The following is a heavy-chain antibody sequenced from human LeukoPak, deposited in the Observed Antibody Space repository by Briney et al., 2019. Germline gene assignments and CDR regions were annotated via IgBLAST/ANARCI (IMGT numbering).Heavy chain of an antibody. J-gene: IGHJ4*02. CDR2: IYSGGST. CDR1: GFTVSSNY. D-gene: IGHD3-22*01. V-gene: IGHV3-53*01. CDR3: AKSDSSGYYGGEFHY. Sequence: PGGSLRLSCAASGFTVSSNYMSWVRQAPGKGLEWVSVIYSGGSTYYADSVKGRFTISRDNSKNTLYLQMNSLRAEDTAVYYCAKSDSSGYYGGEFHYWGQGTLVTVSS.